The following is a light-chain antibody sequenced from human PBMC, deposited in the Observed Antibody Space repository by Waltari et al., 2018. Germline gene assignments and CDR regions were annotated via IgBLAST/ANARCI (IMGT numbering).Light chain of an antibody. J-gene: IGLJ2*01. CDR1: SSDIGAYSY. CDR2: DLT. V-gene: IGLV2-14*01. CDR3: CSYTGRATLI. Sequence: QSALTQPASVSGSPGQPITISCTGTSSDIGAYSYVSWYQQLPGRPPKLIIFDLTELPSGVSNRFSGSKSGNTASLTSSGLQADDEADYYCCSYTGRATLICGGGTVLTVL.